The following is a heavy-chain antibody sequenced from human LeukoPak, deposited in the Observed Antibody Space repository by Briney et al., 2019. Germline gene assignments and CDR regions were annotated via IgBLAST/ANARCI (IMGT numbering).Heavy chain of an antibody. J-gene: IGHJ4*02. Sequence: ASVKVSCKASGYTFTSYDINWVRQATGQGLEWMGWMNPNSGNTGYAQKFQGRVTMTRNTSISTAYMELSSLRSEDTAVYYCARVGYSSSWYGVLGFDYWGQGTLVTVSS. CDR2: MNPNSGNT. CDR1: GYTFTSYD. V-gene: IGHV1-8*01. CDR3: ARVGYSSSWYGVLGFDY. D-gene: IGHD6-13*01.